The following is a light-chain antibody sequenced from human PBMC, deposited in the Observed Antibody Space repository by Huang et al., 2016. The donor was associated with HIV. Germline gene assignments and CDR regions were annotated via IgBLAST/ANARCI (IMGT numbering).Light chain of an antibody. CDR1: HSVSSN. V-gene: IGKV3-15*01. CDR2: GAS. CDR3: QQYDNWPLT. Sequence: ERVMTQSPATLSVAPGERVTLSCRASHSVSSNLALYLQKPGQAPRLLIHGASTRATGIPARFSGSGSGTEFTRAISSLQSEDSGVYFCQQYDNWPLTFGQGTRLEIK. J-gene: IGKJ5*01.